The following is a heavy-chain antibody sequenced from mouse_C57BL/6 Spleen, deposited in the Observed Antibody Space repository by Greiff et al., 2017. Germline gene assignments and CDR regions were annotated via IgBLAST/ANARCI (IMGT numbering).Heavy chain of an antibody. J-gene: IGHJ1*03. CDR3: ALDGYYWYFDV. D-gene: IGHD2-3*01. V-gene: IGHV1-52*01. CDR2: IDPSDSET. CDR1: GYTFTSYW. Sequence: VQLQQPGAELVRPGSSVKLSCKASGYTFTSYWMHWVKQRPIQGLEWIGNIDPSDSETHYNQKFKDKATLTVDKSSSTAYMQLSSLTSEDSAVYYCALDGYYWYFDVWGTGTTVTGSS.